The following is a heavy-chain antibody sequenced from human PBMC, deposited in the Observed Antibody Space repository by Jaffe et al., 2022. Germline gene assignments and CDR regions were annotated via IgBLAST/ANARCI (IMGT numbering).Heavy chain of an antibody. J-gene: IGHJ3*02. V-gene: IGHV1-18*01. CDR2: ISAYNGNT. Sequence: QVQLVQSGAEVKKPGASVKVSCKASGYTFTSYGISWVRQAPGQGLEWMGWISAYNGNTNYAQKLQGRVTMTTDTSTSTAYMELRSLRSDDTAVYYCARDRPYYYGSGSYYNSPLWNAFDIWGQGTMVTVSS. D-gene: IGHD3-10*01. CDR1: GYTFTSYG. CDR3: ARDRPYYYGSGSYYNSPLWNAFDI.